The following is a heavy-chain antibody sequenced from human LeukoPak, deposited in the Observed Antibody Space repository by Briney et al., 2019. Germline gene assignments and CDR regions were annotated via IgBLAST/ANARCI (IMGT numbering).Heavy chain of an antibody. CDR3: ARDKAHSYGYYFDP. D-gene: IGHD3-10*01. V-gene: IGHV4-4*08. J-gene: IGHJ4*02. CDR2: IANGAT. CDR1: GGGISSYY. Sequence: SETLSLTCTVAGGGISSYYWRWIRQTPGKELVWVGHIANGATDYNASLKSRAIISVDTSKNQISLRLTSVTAADTAVYHCARDKAHSYGYYFDPWGPGTQVLVSS.